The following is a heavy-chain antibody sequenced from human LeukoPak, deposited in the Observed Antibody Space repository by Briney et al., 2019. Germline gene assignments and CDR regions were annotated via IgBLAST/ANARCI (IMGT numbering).Heavy chain of an antibody. V-gene: IGHV3-9*01. J-gene: IGHJ4*02. CDR3: AKDFHSSGWSHFDY. D-gene: IGHD6-19*01. CDR1: GFTFDDYA. Sequence: AGGSLRLSCAASGFTFDDYAMHWVRQAPGKGLEWVSGISWNSGSIGYADSVKGRFTISRDNAKNSLYLQMNGLRAEDTALYYCAKDFHSSGWSHFDYWGQGTLVTVSS. CDR2: ISWNSGSI.